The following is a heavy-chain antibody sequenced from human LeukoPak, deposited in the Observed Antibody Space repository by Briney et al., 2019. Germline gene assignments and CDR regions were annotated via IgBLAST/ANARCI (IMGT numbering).Heavy chain of an antibody. CDR2: IYYSGST. Sequence: SETLSLTCTVSGGSISSYYWSWIRQPPGKGLEWIGYIYYSGSTNYNPSLKSRVTISVDTSKNQFSLKLSSVTAAGTAVYYCARVSYYGDYGGWFDPWGQGTLVTVSS. CDR1: GGSISSYY. V-gene: IGHV4-59*01. J-gene: IGHJ5*02. CDR3: ARVSYYGDYGGWFDP. D-gene: IGHD4-17*01.